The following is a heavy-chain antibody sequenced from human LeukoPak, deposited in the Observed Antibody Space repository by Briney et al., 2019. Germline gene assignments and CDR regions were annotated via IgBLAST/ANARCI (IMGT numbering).Heavy chain of an antibody. V-gene: IGHV3-30*18. J-gene: IGHJ4*02. CDR1: GFTFSSYA. CDR2: ISYDGGNK. D-gene: IGHD6-13*01. Sequence: GGSLRLSCAASGFTFSSYAMSWVRQAPGKGLEWVAVISYDGGNKYYADSVKGRFTISRDNSKNMVYLQMNSLRAEDTAVYYCAKGGHSSSWYEDYWGQGILVTVSS. CDR3: AKGGHSSSWYEDY.